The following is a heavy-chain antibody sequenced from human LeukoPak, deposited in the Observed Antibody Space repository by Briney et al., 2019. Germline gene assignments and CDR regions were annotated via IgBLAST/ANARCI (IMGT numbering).Heavy chain of an antibody. CDR3: AGPLARYDYVWGSYRYKGAFDI. CDR2: ISGSGGST. J-gene: IGHJ3*02. D-gene: IGHD3-16*02. V-gene: IGHV3-23*01. CDR1: GFTFSSYA. Sequence: GGSLRLSCAASGFTFSSYAMSWVRQAPGKGLEWVSAISGSGGSTYYADSVKGRFTISRDNSKNTLYLQMNSLRAEDTAVYYCAGPLARYDYVWGSYRYKGAFDIWGQGTMVTVSS.